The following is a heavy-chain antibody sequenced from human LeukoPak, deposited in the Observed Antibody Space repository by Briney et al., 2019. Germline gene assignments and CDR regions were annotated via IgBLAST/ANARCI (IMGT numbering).Heavy chain of an antibody. J-gene: IGHJ6*02. CDR2: INHSGST. CDR3: ARGNTRGGYCSSTSCYKYYYYCGMDV. Sequence: SETLSLTCAVYGGSFSGYYWSWIRQPPGKGLEWIGEINHSGSTNYNPSLKSRVTISVDTSKNQFSLKLSSVTAADTAVYYCARGNTRGGYCSSTSCYKYYYYCGMDVWGQGTTVTVSS. V-gene: IGHV4-34*01. CDR1: GGSFSGYY. D-gene: IGHD2-2*02.